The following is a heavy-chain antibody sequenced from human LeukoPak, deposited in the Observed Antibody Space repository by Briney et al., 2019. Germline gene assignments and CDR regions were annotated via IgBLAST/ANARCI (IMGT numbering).Heavy chain of an antibody. CDR2: IWYDGSNK. D-gene: IGHD3-10*01. CDR1: GFTFSSYG. Sequence: GGSLRLSCAASGFTFSSYGMHWVRQAPGKGLEWVAVIWYDGSNKYYADSVRGRFTISRDNSKNTLYLQMNSLRAEDTAVYYCARKGGSGYSDWFDPWGQGTLVTVSS. J-gene: IGHJ5*02. CDR3: ARKGGSGYSDWFDP. V-gene: IGHV3-33*01.